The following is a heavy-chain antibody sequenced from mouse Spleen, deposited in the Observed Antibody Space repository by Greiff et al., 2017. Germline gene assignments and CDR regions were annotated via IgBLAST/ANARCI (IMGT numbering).Heavy chain of an antibody. D-gene: IGHD4-1*01. CDR1: GYTFTSYW. J-gene: IGHJ2*01. Sequence: VQLQQPGAELVRPGTSVKLSCKASGYTFTSYWMHWVKQRPGQGLEWIGVIDPSDSYTNYNQKFKGKATLTVDTSSSTAYMQLSSLTSEDSAVYYCARGTGTDRDYFDYWGQGTTLTVSS. CDR3: ARGTGTDRDYFDY. V-gene: IGHV1-59*01. CDR2: IDPSDSYT.